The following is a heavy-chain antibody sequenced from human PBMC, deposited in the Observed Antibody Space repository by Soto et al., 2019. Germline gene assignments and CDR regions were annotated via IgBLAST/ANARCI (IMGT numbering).Heavy chain of an antibody. J-gene: IGHJ4*02. D-gene: IGHD3-22*01. V-gene: IGHV1-18*04. CDR3: ATEPIYYNDGSGYYPLGH. CDR1: GYSFATYG. CDR2: ISAHNGDT. Sequence: QVQLMQSGAEVKKPGASVKVSCKASGYSFATYGFSWVRQAPGQGLECVGWISAHNGDTHYSQKFQGRVTLTTDTSTNTGYMGLRSLTSDDTAVYFCATEPIYYNDGSGYYPLGHWGQGTLVTVSS.